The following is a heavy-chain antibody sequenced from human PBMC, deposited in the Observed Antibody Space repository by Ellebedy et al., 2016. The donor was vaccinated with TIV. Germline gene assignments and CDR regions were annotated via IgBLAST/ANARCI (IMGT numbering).Heavy chain of an antibody. Sequence: GESLKISCGASGFIFKNFLMYWVRQAPGKGLEWVANIKQDGSEKYYVDSVKGRFTISRDNAKNSLYLQMNSLRAEDTAVYYCARRKPADYWGQGTLVTVSS. CDR2: IKQDGSEK. J-gene: IGHJ4*02. V-gene: IGHV3-7*01. D-gene: IGHD1-14*01. CDR3: ARRKPADY. CDR1: GFIFKNFL.